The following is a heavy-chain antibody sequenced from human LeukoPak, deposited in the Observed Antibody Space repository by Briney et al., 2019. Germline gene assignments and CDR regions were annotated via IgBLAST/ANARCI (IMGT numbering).Heavy chain of an antibody. Sequence: PGGSLRLSCAASGFTFSSYAMHWVRQAPGKGLEWVAVISYDGSNKYYADSVKGRFTISRDNSKNTLYLQMNSLRAEDTAVYYCARSRHYGSGSYFDYWGQGTLVTVSS. D-gene: IGHD3-10*01. CDR2: ISYDGSNK. CDR1: GFTFSSYA. V-gene: IGHV3-30-3*01. J-gene: IGHJ4*02. CDR3: ARSRHYGSGSYFDY.